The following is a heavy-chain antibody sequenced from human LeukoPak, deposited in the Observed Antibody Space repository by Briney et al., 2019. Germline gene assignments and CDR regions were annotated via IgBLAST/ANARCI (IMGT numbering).Heavy chain of an antibody. V-gene: IGHV4-59*01. Sequence: SETLSLTCTVSGGSISTYYWNWIRQPPGKGLEWIGYIYYSGSTNYNPSLKSRVTISVDTSKNQFSLNLTSVTAADTAVYYCARGGIRQTFDNWGQGTQVTVSS. CDR1: GGSISTYY. CDR3: ARGGIRQTFDN. D-gene: IGHD3-3*02. CDR2: IYYSGST. J-gene: IGHJ4*02.